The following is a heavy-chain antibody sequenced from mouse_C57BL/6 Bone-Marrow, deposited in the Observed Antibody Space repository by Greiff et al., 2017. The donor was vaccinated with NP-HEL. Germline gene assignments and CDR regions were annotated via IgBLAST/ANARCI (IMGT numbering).Heavy chain of an antibody. Sequence: EVKLVESEGGLVQPGSSMKLSCTASGFTFSDYYMAWVRQVPEKGLEWVANINYDGSSTYYLDSLKSRFIISRANAKNILYLQMSSLKSEDTATYYCARGVYYYGSSSHWYFDVWGTGTTVTVSS. J-gene: IGHJ1*03. D-gene: IGHD1-1*01. CDR3: ARGVYYYGSSSHWYFDV. CDR2: INYDGSST. V-gene: IGHV5-16*01. CDR1: GFTFSDYY.